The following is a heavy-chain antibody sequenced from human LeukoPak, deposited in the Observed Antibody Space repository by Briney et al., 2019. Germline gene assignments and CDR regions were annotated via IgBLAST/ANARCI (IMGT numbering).Heavy chain of an antibody. CDR2: IYHSGST. CDR3: ARDLWGSSSIWFDP. CDR1: GGSISSSSYY. Sequence: PSETLSLTCTVSGGSISSSSYYWGWIRQPPGKGLEWIGSIYHSGSTYYNPSLKSRVTISVDTSKNQFSLKLSSVTAADTAVYYCARDLWGSSSIWFDPWAREPWSPSPQ. V-gene: IGHV4-39*07. J-gene: IGHJ5*02. D-gene: IGHD3-16*01.